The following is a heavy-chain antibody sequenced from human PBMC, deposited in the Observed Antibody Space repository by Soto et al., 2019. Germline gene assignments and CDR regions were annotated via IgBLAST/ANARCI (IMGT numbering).Heavy chain of an antibody. Sequence: QVQLVESGGGLVKPGGSLRLSCAASGFSFSVYYMAWVRQAPGSGLEWIPSIDRNGDFVYYADSVKGRFTISRDYAKSSLYLQMDSLRDEDTAVYYCVRDRAGTRDFPHNTFDLWGQGTKVTVAS. J-gene: IGHJ3*01. V-gene: IGHV3-11*01. CDR2: IDRNGDFV. D-gene: IGHD6-19*01. CDR1: GFSFSVYY. CDR3: VRDRAGTRDFPHNTFDL.